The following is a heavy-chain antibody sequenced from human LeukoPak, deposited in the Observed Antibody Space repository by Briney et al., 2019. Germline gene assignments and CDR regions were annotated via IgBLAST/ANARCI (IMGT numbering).Heavy chain of an antibody. D-gene: IGHD5-18*01. CDR1: GGTFSSYA. CDR3: ASYTAMVRNAFDI. J-gene: IGHJ3*02. Sequence: ASVKVSCKASGGTFSSYAISWVRQAPGQGLEWMGGIIPIFGTANYAQKFQGRVTITADKSTSTAYMELSSLRSEDTAVYYCASYTAMVRNAFDIWGQGTMVTVSS. CDR2: IIPIFGTA. V-gene: IGHV1-69*06.